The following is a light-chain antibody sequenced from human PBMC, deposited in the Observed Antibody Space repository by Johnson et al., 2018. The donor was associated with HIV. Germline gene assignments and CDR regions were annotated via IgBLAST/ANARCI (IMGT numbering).Light chain of an antibody. CDR3: GTWDSSLSVYV. CDR1: SSNIGKNY. J-gene: IGLJ1*01. V-gene: IGLV1-51*02. Sequence: QLVLTQPPSVSAAPGQKVTISCSGSSSNIGKNYVSWYQQFPGTAPKLLIYENNKRPSGIPDRFSGSKSGTSATLAITGLQTGDEVDYYCGTWDSSLSVYVFGTGTKVTVL. CDR2: ENN.